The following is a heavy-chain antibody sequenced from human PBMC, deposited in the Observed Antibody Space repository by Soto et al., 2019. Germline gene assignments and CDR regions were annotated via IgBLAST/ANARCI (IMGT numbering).Heavy chain of an antibody. V-gene: IGHV3-74*03. Sequence: RLSGSVSAFTSSRYGMQCVSPPHGKGLEWVPRINGAGDTTTYADSVRGRFTASRDNAENTVYLQMNSLRADDTGVYYCARVPYYYDRNGEIYYFDHWGQGSLVTVSS. CDR2: INGAGDTT. CDR1: AFTSSRYG. D-gene: IGHD3-22*01. CDR3: ARVPYYYDRNGEIYYFDH. J-gene: IGHJ4*02.